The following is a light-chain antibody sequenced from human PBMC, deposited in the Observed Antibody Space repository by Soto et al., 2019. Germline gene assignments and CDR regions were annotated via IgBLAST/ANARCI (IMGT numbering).Light chain of an antibody. CDR2: DAS. CDR3: QQYNSYSWT. Sequence: DIQMTQSPSTLSASVGDRVTITCRASQTISSWLAWYQQKPGKAPKFLIYDASSLQSGVPSRFSGSGSGTEFTLTISSLQPDDFATYYCQQYNSYSWTFRQGTKVEIK. J-gene: IGKJ1*01. V-gene: IGKV1-5*01. CDR1: QTISSW.